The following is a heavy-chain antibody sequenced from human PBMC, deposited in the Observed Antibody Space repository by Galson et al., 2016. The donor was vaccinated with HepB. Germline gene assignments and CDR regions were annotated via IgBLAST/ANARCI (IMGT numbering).Heavy chain of an antibody. Sequence: SETLSLTCSVSGGSISSYYWSWIRQPPGKGLEWMGYGYYSGSTNSNPSLKSRVTIAVDRSKNQFSLKLSSVTAAATAVYYCAIDYPERDVGYYFDYWGQGILVTVSS. CDR3: AIDYPERDVGYYFDY. D-gene: IGHD1-14*01. V-gene: IGHV4-59*01. CDR1: GGSISSYY. J-gene: IGHJ4*02. CDR2: GYYSGST.